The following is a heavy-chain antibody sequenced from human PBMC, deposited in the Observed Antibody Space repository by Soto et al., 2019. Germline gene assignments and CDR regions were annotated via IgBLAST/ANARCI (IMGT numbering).Heavy chain of an antibody. V-gene: IGHV4-34*01. CDR1: GGSFSGYY. CDR2: INYSGST. CDR3: ARDSGGLRLGESSLYGEKDSFDV. J-gene: IGHJ3*01. Sequence: TLSLTCAVYGGSFSGYYWSWIRQPPGKGLEWIGEINYSGSTKFNPSLKSRVTLSIDTSKDQFSLRLSSVTAADTAVYYCARDSGGLRLGESSLYGEKDSFDVWDQGTLVTVSS. D-gene: IGHD3-16*02.